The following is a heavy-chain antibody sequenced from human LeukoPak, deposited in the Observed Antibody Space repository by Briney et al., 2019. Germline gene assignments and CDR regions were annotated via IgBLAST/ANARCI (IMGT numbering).Heavy chain of an antibody. CDR3: ASPDASMVSAFDY. V-gene: IGHV1-69*05. Sequence: ASVKVSCKASGGTFSRNAFSWVRQAPGQGLEWMAGIIPIFGTANYAENFQGRVTITTDEITSTAYMELRSLRSEDTAVYYCASPDASMVSAFDYWGQGTLVTVSS. CDR1: GGTFSRNA. D-gene: IGHD5-18*01. J-gene: IGHJ4*02. CDR2: IIPIFGTA.